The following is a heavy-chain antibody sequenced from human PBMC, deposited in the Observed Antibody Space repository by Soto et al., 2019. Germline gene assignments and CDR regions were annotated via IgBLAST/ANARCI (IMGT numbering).Heavy chain of an antibody. CDR1: GGSISSGGYY. V-gene: IGHV4-31*03. D-gene: IGHD6-6*01. J-gene: IGHJ4*02. Sequence: QVQLQESGPGLVKPSQTLSLTCTVSGGSISSGGYYWSWIRQHPGKGLEWIGYIYYSRSTYYNPSLKSRVTISVDTSKTQFSLRLSSVTAVVTAVYYCARGRSSSWFIGEFDYWGQGTLVTVSS. CDR2: IYYSRST. CDR3: ARGRSSSWFIGEFDY.